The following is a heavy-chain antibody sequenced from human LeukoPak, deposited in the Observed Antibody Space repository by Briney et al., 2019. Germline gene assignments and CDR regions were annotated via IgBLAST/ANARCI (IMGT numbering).Heavy chain of an antibody. CDR3: AKVASGYSYGYPSGDY. J-gene: IGHJ4*02. Sequence: GGSLRLSCAASGFTFSSYAMSWVRQAPGKGLEWASAISGSGGSTYYADSVKGRFTISRDNSKNTLYLQMNNLRAEDTAVYYCAKVASGYSYGYPSGDYWGQGTLVTVSS. V-gene: IGHV3-23*01. CDR2: ISGSGGST. D-gene: IGHD5-18*01. CDR1: GFTFSSYA.